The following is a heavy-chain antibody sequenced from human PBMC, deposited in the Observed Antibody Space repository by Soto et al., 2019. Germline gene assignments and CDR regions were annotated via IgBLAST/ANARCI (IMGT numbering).Heavy chain of an antibody. CDR3: GTSSGDRSPIADH. Sequence: QVRLQESGPRLVKPSETLSLTCSASGVSTTSYYWNWVRQSPGQGLEWIGHMFHSGNTNYNPSLKSRSALSIAKARNQFSLTIRSVTAADTAVYGCGTSSGDRSPIADHWGQGLLVNVSS. J-gene: IGHJ4*01. V-gene: IGHV4-4*09. CDR1: GVSTTSYY. D-gene: IGHD3-22*01. CDR2: MFHSGNT.